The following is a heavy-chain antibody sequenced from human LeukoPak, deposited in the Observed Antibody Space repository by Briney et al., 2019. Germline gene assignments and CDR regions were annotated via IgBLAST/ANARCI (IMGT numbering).Heavy chain of an antibody. CDR2: IYPGDSDT. CDR3: ARHGSGSYLYYFDY. Sequence: GESLKISCQGSGYPFTNYWIGWVRRMPGKGLEWMGIIYPGDSDTRYSPSFQGQVTISADKSISTAYLQWSSLKASDTAMYYCARHGSGSYLYYFDYWGQGTLVTVSS. D-gene: IGHD3-10*01. V-gene: IGHV5-51*01. CDR1: GYPFTNYW. J-gene: IGHJ4*02.